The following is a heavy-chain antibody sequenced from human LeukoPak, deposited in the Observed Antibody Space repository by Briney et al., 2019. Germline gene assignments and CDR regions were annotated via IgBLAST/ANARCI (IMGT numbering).Heavy chain of an antibody. D-gene: IGHD5-18*01. CDR3: ARAQGYSNAFDT. Sequence: GSLRLSCAASGFTFSTYDMNWVRQAPGKGLEWVSSISSAGSYIYSADSVKGRFTISRDNARNSLYLQMSRLRAEDTAVYYCARAQGYSNAFDTWGQGTMVTVSS. CDR1: GFTFSTYD. V-gene: IGHV3-21*01. CDR2: ISSAGSYI. J-gene: IGHJ3*02.